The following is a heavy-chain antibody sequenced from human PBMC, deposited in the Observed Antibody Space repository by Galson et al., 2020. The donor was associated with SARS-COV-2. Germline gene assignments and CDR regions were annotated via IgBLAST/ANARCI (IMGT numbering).Heavy chain of an antibody. V-gene: IGHV3-30*04. J-gene: IGHJ3*01. D-gene: IGHD2-2*01. CDR3: TRVKSTVYTNDAFDV. Sequence: GGSLRLSCAASGFTFSSYSMHWVRQAPGKGLEWVAIISYDGSDKYYADSVQGRSTISRDNSKNTLFLQMNSLGAEDTAVYYCTRVKSTVYTNDAFDVWGQGTMVSVSS. CDR1: GFTFSSYS. CDR2: ISYDGSDK.